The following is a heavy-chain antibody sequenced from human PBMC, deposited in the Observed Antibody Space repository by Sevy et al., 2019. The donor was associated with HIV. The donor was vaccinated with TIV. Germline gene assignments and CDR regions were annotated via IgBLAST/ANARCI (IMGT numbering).Heavy chain of an antibody. CDR2: INTNTGNP. CDR3: ARAGVDKAIEGFDY. CDR1: GYTFTRYS. V-gene: IGHV7-4-1*02. J-gene: IGHJ4*02. D-gene: IGHD5-18*01. Sequence: ASVKVSCKASGYTFTRYSMNWVRQAPGQGLEWMGWINTNTGNPTYAQGFTGRFVFSLDTSVSTAYLQISSLKADDTAGYYCARAGVDKAIEGFDYWGQGTLVTVSS.